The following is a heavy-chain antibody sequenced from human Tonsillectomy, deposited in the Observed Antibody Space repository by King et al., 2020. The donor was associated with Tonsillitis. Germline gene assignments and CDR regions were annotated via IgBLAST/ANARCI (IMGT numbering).Heavy chain of an antibody. D-gene: IGHD3-9*01. CDR1: GGSISSYY. CDR3: ARQSEYDMLTGYYHYYYYMDV. V-gene: IGHV4-59*08. CDR2: LYYSGIT. Sequence: QLQESGPGLVKPSETLSLTCTVSGGSISSYYWSWIRQPPGKGLEWIGYLYYSGITNYNPSLTSRVRISLDTSKNQFSLKLSSVTAADTAVYYCARQSEYDMLTGYYHYYYYMDVWGKGTTVTVSS. J-gene: IGHJ6*03.